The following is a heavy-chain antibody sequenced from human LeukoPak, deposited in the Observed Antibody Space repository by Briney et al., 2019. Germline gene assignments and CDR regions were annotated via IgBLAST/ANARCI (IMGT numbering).Heavy chain of an antibody. CDR3: ARGGYCSSTSCYPSWFDP. CDR1: GFTFSSYR. D-gene: IGHD2-2*01. V-gene: IGHV3-21*01. CDR2: ISSSSSYI. J-gene: IGHJ5*02. Sequence: PGGSLRLSCAASGFTFSSYRMNWVRQAPGKGLEWVSSISSSSSYIYYADSVKGRFTISRDNAKNSLYLQMNSLRAEDTAVYYCARGGYCSSTSCYPSWFDPWGQGTLVTVSS.